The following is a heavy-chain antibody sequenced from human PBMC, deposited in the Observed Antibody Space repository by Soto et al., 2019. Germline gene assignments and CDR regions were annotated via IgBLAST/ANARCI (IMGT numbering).Heavy chain of an antibody. Sequence: GESLKISCKASGYTFTSYYMHWVRQAPGQGLEWMGIINPSGGSTSYAQKFQGRVTMTRDTSTSTVYMELSSLRSEDTAVYYCAGTLYYYDRVLDYWGQGALXTVSS. V-gene: IGHV1-46*01. CDR1: GYTFTSYY. CDR3: AGTLYYYDRVLDY. D-gene: IGHD3-22*01. J-gene: IGHJ4*02. CDR2: INPSGGST.